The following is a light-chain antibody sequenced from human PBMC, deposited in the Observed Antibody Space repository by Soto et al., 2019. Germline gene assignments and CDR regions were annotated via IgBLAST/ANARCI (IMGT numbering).Light chain of an antibody. CDR3: QQYNNWPRT. CDR1: QSVSSSY. V-gene: IGKV3-20*01. Sequence: EIVLTQSPGTLSLSPGERATLSCRASQSVSSSYLARYQQKPGQVPRLLIYGASSRATGIPDRFSGSGSGTDFTLTISSLEPEDFAVYYCQQYNNWPRTFGQGTKVDIK. CDR2: GAS. J-gene: IGKJ1*01.